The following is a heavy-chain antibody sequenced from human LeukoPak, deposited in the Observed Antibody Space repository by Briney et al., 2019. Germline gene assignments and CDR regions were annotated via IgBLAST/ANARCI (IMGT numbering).Heavy chain of an antibody. CDR2: IRYDGNNK. CDR1: GFTFSTYG. CDR3: AKATGTLGN. J-gene: IGHJ4*02. D-gene: IGHD1-1*01. V-gene: IGHV3-30*02. Sequence: PGGSLRLSCAASGFTFSTYGMHWVRQAPGKGLEWVSFIRYDGNNKYYGDSVKGRFTISRDNSKNTLYLQMNSLTAGDTAIYYCAKATGTLGNWGQGTLVTVSA.